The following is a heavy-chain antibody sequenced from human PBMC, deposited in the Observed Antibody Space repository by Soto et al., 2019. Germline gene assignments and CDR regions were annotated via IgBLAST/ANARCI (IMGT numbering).Heavy chain of an antibody. CDR3: AHRRGYYDSSGYWFGP. Sequence: KESGPTLVKPTQTLTLTCTFSGFSLSTSGVGVGWIRQPPGKALEWLALIYWDDDKRYSPSLKSRLTITKDTSKNQVVLTMTNMDPVDTATYYCAHRRGYYDSSGYWFGPWGQGTLVTVSS. D-gene: IGHD3-22*01. CDR1: GFSLSTSGVG. CDR2: IYWDDDK. J-gene: IGHJ5*02. V-gene: IGHV2-5*02.